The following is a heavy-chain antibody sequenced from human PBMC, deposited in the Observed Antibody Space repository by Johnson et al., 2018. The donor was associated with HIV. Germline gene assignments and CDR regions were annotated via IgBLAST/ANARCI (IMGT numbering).Heavy chain of an antibody. J-gene: IGHJ3*02. CDR3: AKLGLLAVADDAFDI. Sequence: QVQLVESGGGLVKPGGSLRLSCAPSTFSVSSNSMTWVRQAPGKGLEWVSYISSSGSTIYYADSVKGRFTISRDNAKNSLYLQMNSLRAEDTAVYYCAKLGLLAVADDAFDIWGQGTMVTVSS. D-gene: IGHD6-19*01. CDR2: ISSSGSTI. CDR1: TFSVSSNS. V-gene: IGHV3-11*04.